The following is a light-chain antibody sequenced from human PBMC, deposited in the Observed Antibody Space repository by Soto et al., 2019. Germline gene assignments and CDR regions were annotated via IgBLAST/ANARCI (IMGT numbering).Light chain of an antibody. Sequence: QSVLTQPASVSGSPGQSITISCTGTSSDVGSYNLVSWYQQHPGKAPKLMIYEGSKRPSGFSDRFSGSNSGNTASLTISGLQAEDEADYYGCSYAGSGNVVFGGGTKLTVL. CDR1: SSDVGSYNL. CDR2: EGS. J-gene: IGLJ2*01. V-gene: IGLV2-23*01. CDR3: CSYAGSGNVV.